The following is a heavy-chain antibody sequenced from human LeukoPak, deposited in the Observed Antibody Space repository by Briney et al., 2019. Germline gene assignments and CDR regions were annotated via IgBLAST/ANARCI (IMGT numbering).Heavy chain of an antibody. CDR3: ARGGGNSYGFIDY. CDR1: DGSVSSYY. V-gene: IGHV4-59*02. CDR2: ISYTGST. Sequence: SETLSLTCTVSDGSVSSYYWSWIRQPPGKGLEWIGYISYTGSTDYNPSLKSRVIMSVDTSKNQFSLELISVTAADTAVYYCARGGGNSYGFIDYWGQGTLATVSS. J-gene: IGHJ4*02. D-gene: IGHD5-18*01.